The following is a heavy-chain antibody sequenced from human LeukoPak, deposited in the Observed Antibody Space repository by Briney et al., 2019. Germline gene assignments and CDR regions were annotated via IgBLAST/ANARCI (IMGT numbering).Heavy chain of an antibody. CDR2: VYPRDSRT. V-gene: IGHV5-51*01. Sequence: GESLKISCKGSGYSFTNYWIAWVRQMPGKGLEWMAIVYPRDSRTTYSPSFQDRVTISVDNSVTTAYLQWSSLRASDTALYYCYYDQGGYLVSWGQGTLVTVSS. J-gene: IGHJ5*02. CDR3: YYDQGGYLVS. D-gene: IGHD3-22*01. CDR1: GYSFTNYW.